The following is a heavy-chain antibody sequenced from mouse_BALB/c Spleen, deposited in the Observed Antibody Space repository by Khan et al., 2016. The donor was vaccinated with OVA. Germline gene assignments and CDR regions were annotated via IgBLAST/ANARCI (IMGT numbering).Heavy chain of an antibody. J-gene: IGHJ2*01. V-gene: IGHV3-2*02. Sequence: EVQLVESGPGLVKPSQSLSLTCTVTGYSITSGYGWNWIRQFPGNKLEWMGSISYSGSTNYNPSLKSRISITRDTSTNPFFLQLNSVTTEDTATYYCARTARIKYWGQGTTLTVSS. CDR3: ARTARIKY. D-gene: IGHD1-2*01. CDR1: GYSITSGYG. CDR2: ISYSGST.